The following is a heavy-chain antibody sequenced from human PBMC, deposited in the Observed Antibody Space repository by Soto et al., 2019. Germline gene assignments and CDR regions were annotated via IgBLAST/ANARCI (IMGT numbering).Heavy chain of an antibody. J-gene: IGHJ4*02. CDR1: GFTFSSYA. CDR3: AKVPHDWGKYYFDY. CDR2: ISGSGGST. V-gene: IGHV3-23*01. D-gene: IGHD3-16*01. Sequence: GGSLRLSCAASGFTFSSYAMSWVRQAPGKGLEWVSAISGSGGSTYYAASVKGRFTISRDNSKNTLYLQMNSLRAEDTAVYYCAKVPHDWGKYYFDYWGQGTLVTVSS.